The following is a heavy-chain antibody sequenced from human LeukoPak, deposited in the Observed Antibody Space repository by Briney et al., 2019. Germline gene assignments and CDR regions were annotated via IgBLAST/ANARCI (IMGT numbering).Heavy chain of an antibody. D-gene: IGHD3-3*01. CDR3: ARQGLRFSLSGFWFDP. CDR2: ISYSGST. CDR1: GGSGSSDS. V-gene: IGHV4-59*08. Sequence: SETLSLTCTVSGGSGSSDSWSWIRQPPGQGLEWIRYISYSGSTSYNPSLKSRVTISVDTSKNQFSLKLSSVTAADTAVYYCARQGLRFSLSGFWFDPWGQGTLVTVSS. J-gene: IGHJ5*02.